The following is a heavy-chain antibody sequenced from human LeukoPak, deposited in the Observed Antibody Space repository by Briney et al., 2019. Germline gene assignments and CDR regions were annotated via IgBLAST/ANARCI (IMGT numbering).Heavy chain of an antibody. CDR2: INPNSGGT. D-gene: IGHD3-22*01. Sequence: ASVEVSCKASGYTFTGYYMHWVRQAPGQGLEWMGWINPNSGGTNYAQKFKGRVTMTRDTSISTAYMELSRLRSDDTAVYYCARDPDSSGYRLGGYWGQGTLVTVSS. J-gene: IGHJ4*02. V-gene: IGHV1-2*02. CDR1: GYTFTGYY. CDR3: ARDPDSSGYRLGGY.